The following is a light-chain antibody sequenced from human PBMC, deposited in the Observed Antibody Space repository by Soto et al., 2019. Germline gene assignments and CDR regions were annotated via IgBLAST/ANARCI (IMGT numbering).Light chain of an antibody. CDR1: SSDVGGYNY. CDR2: EVS. V-gene: IGLV2-8*01. CDR3: SSFAGNNNLV. Sequence: QSALTQSPSGSGSPGQSVTISCTGTSSDVGGYNYVSWYQQHPGKAPKLMISEVSKRPSGVPDRFSGSKSGNTASLTVSGLQAEDEADYYCSSFAGNNNLVFGGGTKVTVL. J-gene: IGLJ2*01.